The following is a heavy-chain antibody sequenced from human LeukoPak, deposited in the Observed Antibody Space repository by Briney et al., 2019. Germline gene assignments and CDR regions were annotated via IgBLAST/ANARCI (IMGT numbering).Heavy chain of an antibody. CDR2: TYYRSKWYY. CDR1: GDGVSTNSAA. CDR3: VREFSSAFDY. Sequence: SQTLSLTCAISGDGVSTNSAAWNWIRQSPSRGLEWLGRTYYRSKWYYDYEVSVQSRITINPDTSKNQLSLHLNSATPDDTAVYYCVREFSSAFDYWGQGTLVTVSS. D-gene: IGHD6-13*01. J-gene: IGHJ4*02. V-gene: IGHV6-1*01.